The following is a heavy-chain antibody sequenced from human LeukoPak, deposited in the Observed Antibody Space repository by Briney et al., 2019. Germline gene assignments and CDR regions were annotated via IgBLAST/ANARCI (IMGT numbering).Heavy chain of an antibody. CDR3: VRAENGMDV. CDR2: IYSGVGT. V-gene: IGHV3-53*01. J-gene: IGHJ6*02. Sequence: GGSLRLSCAASGFIVSSRYMSWVRQAPGKGLEWVSVIYSGVGTNYADSVKGRFTISRDNSRNTLYLQMNSLRAEDTAVYYCVRAENGMDVWGRGTAVTVS. CDR1: GFIVSSRY.